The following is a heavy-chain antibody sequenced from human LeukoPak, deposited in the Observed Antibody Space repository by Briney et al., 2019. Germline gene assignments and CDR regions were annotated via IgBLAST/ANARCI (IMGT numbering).Heavy chain of an antibody. J-gene: IGHJ4*02. CDR3: AKDQASYSSSWFSDR. CDR2: IHGSSGRT. V-gene: IGHV3-23*01. D-gene: IGHD6-13*01. CDR1: GFTFSAYV. Sequence: GGSLRLSCAASGFTFSAYVKNWVRQAPGRALEWVSAIHGSSGRTYYVDSVRGRFTISRDNSQNTLYLQMNSLRVEDTAVYYCAKDQASYSSSWFSDRWGQGTLVTVSS.